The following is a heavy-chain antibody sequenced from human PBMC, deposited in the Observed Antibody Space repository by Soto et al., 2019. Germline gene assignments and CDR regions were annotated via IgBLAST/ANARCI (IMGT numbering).Heavy chain of an antibody. V-gene: IGHV3-11*01. CDR3: ARDVGPGSTDY. CDR1: GFSFSDYY. Sequence: GGSLRLSCAASGFSFSDYYMSWIRQAPGKGLEWLAYISSGGRSIKYADSVKGRFTISRNNAKNSLYLQINSLRAEDTAVYYCARDVGPGSTDYWGQGTLVTVSS. J-gene: IGHJ4*02. CDR2: ISSGGRSI.